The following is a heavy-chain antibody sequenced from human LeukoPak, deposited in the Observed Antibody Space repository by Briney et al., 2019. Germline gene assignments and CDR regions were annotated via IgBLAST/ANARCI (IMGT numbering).Heavy chain of an antibody. CDR1: GGTFSSYA. D-gene: IGHD6-13*01. CDR2: IIPIFGTA. J-gene: IGHJ4*02. CDR3: ARAKYSSSWYLDY. Sequence: APVKVSCKASGGTFSSYAISWVRQAPGQGLEWMGGIIPIFGTANYAQKFQGRVTITADKSTSTAYMELSRLRSDDTAVYYCARAKYSSSWYLDYWGQGTLVTVSS. V-gene: IGHV1-69*06.